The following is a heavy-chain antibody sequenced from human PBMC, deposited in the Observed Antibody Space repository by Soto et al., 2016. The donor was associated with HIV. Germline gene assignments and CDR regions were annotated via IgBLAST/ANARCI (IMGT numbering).Heavy chain of an antibody. CDR2: INHSGST. J-gene: IGHJ4*02. V-gene: IGHV4-34*01. CDR1: GGSFSGYY. CDR3: ARVXAYHDSSEVDY. D-gene: IGHD3-22*01. Sequence: QVQLQQWGAGLLKPSETLSLTCAVYGGSFSGYYWSWIRQPPGKGLEWIGEINHSGSTNYNPSLKSRVTISVDTSKNQFSLRLSSVTAADTAVYYCARVXAYHDSSEVDYWGQGTPGSPSPQ.